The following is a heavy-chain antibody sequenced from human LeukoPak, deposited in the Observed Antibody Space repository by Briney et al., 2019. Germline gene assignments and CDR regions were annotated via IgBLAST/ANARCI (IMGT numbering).Heavy chain of an antibody. CDR2: IYYSGST. CDR1: GGSISSYY. D-gene: IGHD3-10*01. V-gene: IGHV4-59*08. CDR3: ARHVGYYGSGSYLLGAFDI. Sequence: PSETLSLTCTVSGGSISSYYWSWIRQPPGKGLEWIGYIYYSGSTNYSPSLKSRVTISVDTSKNQFSLKLSSVTAADTAVYYCARHVGYYGSGSYLLGAFDIWGQGTMVTVSS. J-gene: IGHJ3*02.